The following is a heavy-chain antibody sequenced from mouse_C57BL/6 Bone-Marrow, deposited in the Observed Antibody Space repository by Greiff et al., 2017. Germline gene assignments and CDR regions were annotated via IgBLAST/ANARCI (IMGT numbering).Heavy chain of an antibody. D-gene: IGHD2-4*01. Sequence: VQLQQSGAELVKPGASVKLSCKASGYIFTEYTIHWVKQRSGQGLEWIGWFYPGSGSIKYNERFKDKATLTAEKSSNTVYMERSRLTSEDSAVYFGARHESYYDYEGYFDYWGQGTTLTVTS. V-gene: IGHV1-62-2*01. CDR1: GYIFTEYT. CDR2: FYPGSGSI. CDR3: ARHESYYDYEGYFDY. J-gene: IGHJ2*01.